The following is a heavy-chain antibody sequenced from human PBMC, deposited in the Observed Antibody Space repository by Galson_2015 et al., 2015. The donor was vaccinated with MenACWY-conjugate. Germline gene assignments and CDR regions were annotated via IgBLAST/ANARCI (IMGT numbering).Heavy chain of an antibody. J-gene: IGHJ1*01. Sequence: SLRLSCAACGFTFDDYAMHWVRQAPGKGLEWVSVISWDGGITSYADSVKGRFTISRDNTKNSLFLQMDNLRADDTAVYYCARGSFDTSSIYYEYFRPWGQGTLVTVSS. CDR2: ISWDGGIT. CDR3: ARGSFDTSSIYYEYFRP. D-gene: IGHD2-2*01. CDR1: GFTFDDYA. V-gene: IGHV3-43D*03.